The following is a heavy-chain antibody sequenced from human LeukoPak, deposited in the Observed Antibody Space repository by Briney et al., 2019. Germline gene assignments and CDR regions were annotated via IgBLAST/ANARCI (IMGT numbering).Heavy chain of an antibody. D-gene: IGHD4-23*01. Sequence: PGASLRLSCAASGFTFSRYAMSWVRHALGRGLEWVSAISGSGGSTYYADSVKGRFTISRDNSKNTLYLQMNSLRAEDTAVYYCAKTVDFDYWGQGTLVTVSS. V-gene: IGHV3-23*01. CDR3: AKTVDFDY. CDR2: ISGSGGST. J-gene: IGHJ4*02. CDR1: GFTFSRYA.